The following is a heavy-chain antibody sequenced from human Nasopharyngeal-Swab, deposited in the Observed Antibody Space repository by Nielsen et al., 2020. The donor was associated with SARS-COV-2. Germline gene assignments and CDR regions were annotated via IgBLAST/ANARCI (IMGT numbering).Heavy chain of an antibody. CDR3: ARVGEPRAFDI. CDR2: ISSSSSYI. V-gene: IGHV3-21*01. CDR1: GFTFSSYW. J-gene: IGHJ3*02. D-gene: IGHD1-26*01. Sequence: GESLKISCAASGFTFSSYWMSWVRQAPGKGLEWVSSISSSSSYIYYADSVKGRFTISRDNAKNSLYLQMNSLRAEDTAVYYCARVGEPRAFDIWGQGTMVTVSS.